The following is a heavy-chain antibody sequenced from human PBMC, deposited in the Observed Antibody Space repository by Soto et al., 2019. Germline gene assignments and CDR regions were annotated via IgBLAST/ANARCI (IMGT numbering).Heavy chain of an antibody. V-gene: IGHV1-69*06. Sequence: ASVKVSCKASGGTFSSYAISWVRQAPGQGLEWMGGIIPIFGTANYAQKFQGRVTITADKSTSTAYMEMSSLRSEDTAVYYCARSQQLFRAWFDPWGQGTLVTVSS. J-gene: IGHJ5*02. CDR1: GGTFSSYA. CDR2: IIPIFGTA. D-gene: IGHD6-6*01. CDR3: ARSQQLFRAWFDP.